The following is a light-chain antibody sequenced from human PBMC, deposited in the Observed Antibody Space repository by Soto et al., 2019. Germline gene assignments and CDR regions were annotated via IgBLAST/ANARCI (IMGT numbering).Light chain of an antibody. J-gene: IGLJ2*01. V-gene: IGLV2-14*03. CDR3: TSWTTSTTMI. Sequence: QSALTQPASVSGSPGQSITISCTGTSSDIGAYNFVSWYQQHPGKAPKLMLYDVNIRPSGVSNRFSGSKSGNTASLTISGFQAEDEADYYCTSWTTSTTMIFGGGTKRTVL. CDR1: SSDIGAYNF. CDR2: DVN.